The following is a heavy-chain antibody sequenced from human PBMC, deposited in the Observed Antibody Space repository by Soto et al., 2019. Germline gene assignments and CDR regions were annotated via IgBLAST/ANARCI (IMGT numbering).Heavy chain of an antibody. J-gene: IGHJ6*02. V-gene: IGHV5-51*01. D-gene: IGHD3-3*02. CDR1: GYSFTSYW. Sequence: PGESLKISCKGSGYSFTSYWIGWVRQMPGKGLEWMGIIYPGDSDTRYSPSFQGQVTISADKSISTAYLQWSSLKASDTAMYYCARRISDPYYYYVMDGWGQGTTVTVSS. CDR2: IYPGDSDT. CDR3: ARRISDPYYYYVMDG.